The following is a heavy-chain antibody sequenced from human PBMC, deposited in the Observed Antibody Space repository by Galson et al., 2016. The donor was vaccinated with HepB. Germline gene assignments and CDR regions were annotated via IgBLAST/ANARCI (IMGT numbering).Heavy chain of an antibody. CDR2: XXFEXXXQ. D-gene: IGHD1-14*01. Sequence: SLRLSCADSGFTFSTYGMHWARQAPGEGLXXXAAXXFEXXXQHXXXSVXXRFTVXRDNSKNTLYLQMNNLTPDDTAIYYCARGGGTSSYYYWGMDVWGQGTTVTVSS. CDR3: ARGGGTSSYYYWGMDV. V-gene: IGHV3-30*03. CDR1: GFTFSTYG. J-gene: IGHJ6*02.